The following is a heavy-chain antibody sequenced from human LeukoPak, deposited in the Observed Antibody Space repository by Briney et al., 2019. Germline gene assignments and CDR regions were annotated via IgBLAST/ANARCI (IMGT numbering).Heavy chain of an antibody. CDR1: GDSISSSSYY. D-gene: IGHD4-17*01. V-gene: IGHV4-39*01. J-gene: IGHJ4*02. CDR3: APRGGPYGFDY. Sequence: SETLPLTCTVSGDSISSSSYYWTWIRQPPGKGLEWIGSIYYSGHTYYTPSLESRVTISMDTSKTRYSLKLASVTPADTAVYYWAPRGGPYGFDYWGQGALVTVSS. CDR2: IYYSGHT.